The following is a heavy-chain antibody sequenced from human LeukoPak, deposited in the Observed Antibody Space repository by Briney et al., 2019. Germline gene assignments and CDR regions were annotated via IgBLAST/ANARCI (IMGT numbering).Heavy chain of an antibody. D-gene: IGHD1-26*01. CDR1: GGSVSSDTYY. CDR3: AREVIVGATGYYYYGMDV. V-gene: IGHV4-61*01. Sequence: PSATLSLTCTVSGGSVSSDTYYWSWIRQPPGKGLEWIGYIYYSGSTNYNPSLKSRVSMSIDTSKNQFSLKLNSVTAADTAVYYCAREVIVGATGYYYYGMDVWGQGTTVTVSS. J-gene: IGHJ6*02. CDR2: IYYSGST.